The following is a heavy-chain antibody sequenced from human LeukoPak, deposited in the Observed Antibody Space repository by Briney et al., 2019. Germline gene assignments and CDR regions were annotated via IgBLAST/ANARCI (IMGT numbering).Heavy chain of an antibody. V-gene: IGHV3-23*01. J-gene: IGHJ4*02. D-gene: IGHD5-24*01. CDR1: GFTFSSYA. CDR2: ISGSGGST. CDR3: ASHRRDGYNSDFDY. Sequence: GGSLRLSCAAPGFTFSSYAMSWVRQAPGGGLEWVSVISGSGGSTHYADSVKGRFTISRDNSRNTLYLQMNSLRAEDTAVYYCASHRRDGYNSDFDYWGQGTLVTVSS.